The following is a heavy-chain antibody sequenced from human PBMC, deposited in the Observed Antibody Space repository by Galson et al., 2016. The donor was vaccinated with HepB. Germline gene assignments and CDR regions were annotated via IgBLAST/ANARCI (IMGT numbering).Heavy chain of an antibody. CDR2: TNGDGSST. D-gene: IGHD4-17*01. V-gene: IGHV3-74*01. CDR3: VRDRAVTNWFDP. J-gene: IGHJ5*02. Sequence: SLRLSCAASGFTFSSYWMHWVRQAPGKGLVWVSRTNGDGSSTNYADSVKGRFTISRDNAKNTLYLQMNSLRDEDTAVYFCVRDRAVTNWFDPWGQGTLVTVSS. CDR1: GFTFSSYW.